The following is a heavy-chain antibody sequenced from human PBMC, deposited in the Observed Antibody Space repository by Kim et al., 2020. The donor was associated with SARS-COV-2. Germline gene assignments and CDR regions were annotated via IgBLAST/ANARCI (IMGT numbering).Heavy chain of an antibody. CDR3: AREGEYGDYPGY. V-gene: IGHV3-33*01. Sequence: YYADSVKGRFTISRDNSKNTLYLQMNSLRAEDTAVYYCAREGEYGDYPGYWGQGTLVTVSS. J-gene: IGHJ4*02. D-gene: IGHD4-17*01.